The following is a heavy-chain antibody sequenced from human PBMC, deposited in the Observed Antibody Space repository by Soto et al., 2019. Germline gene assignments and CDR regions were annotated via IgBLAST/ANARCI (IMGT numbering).Heavy chain of an antibody. J-gene: IGHJ4*02. CDR2: ISWNSGSI. D-gene: IGHD6-19*01. Sequence: EVQLVESGGGLVQPGRSLRLSCAASGFTFDDYAMHWVRQAPGKGLEWVSGISWNSGSIGYADSVKGRFTISRDNAKNSLYLQMNSLRAEDTALYYCAKDIRGAVAGKGFDYWGQGTLVTVSS. CDR1: GFTFDDYA. V-gene: IGHV3-9*01. CDR3: AKDIRGAVAGKGFDY.